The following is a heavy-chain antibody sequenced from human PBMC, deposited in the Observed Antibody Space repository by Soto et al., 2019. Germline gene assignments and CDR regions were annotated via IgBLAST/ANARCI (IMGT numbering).Heavy chain of an antibody. J-gene: IGHJ6*02. D-gene: IGHD2-2*02. CDR1: GYTFSGYY. CDR2: INPNSGGT. Sequence: ASVKVSCKASGYTFSGYYIHWLRQAPGQGLEWMGWINPNSGGTNYAQKFQGRVTVTRDTPTSTAYMELSRLTSDDTAVYYCARSLTEGYCTITGCYTRPLYGMDVWGQGATVTVSS. V-gene: IGHV1-2*02. CDR3: ARSLTEGYCTITGCYTRPLYGMDV.